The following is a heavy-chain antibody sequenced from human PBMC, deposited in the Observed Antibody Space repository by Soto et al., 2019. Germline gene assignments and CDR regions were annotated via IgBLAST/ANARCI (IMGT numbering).Heavy chain of an antibody. CDR2: IFYSGTT. Sequence: QVQLQESGPGLVKPSQTLSLTCTVSGGSISSGGYFWSWIRQPPGKGLEWIGNIFYSGTTYYNPSRKSRLTISVDTSKNQFSLKLSSVTAADTAVYFCARGVPYWGQGTLVTVSS. D-gene: IGHD1-1*01. CDR1: GGSISSGGYF. V-gene: IGHV4-31*03. J-gene: IGHJ4*02. CDR3: ARGVPY.